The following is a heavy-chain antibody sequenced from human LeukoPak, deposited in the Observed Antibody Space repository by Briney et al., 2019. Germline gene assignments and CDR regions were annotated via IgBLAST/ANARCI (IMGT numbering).Heavy chain of an antibody. Sequence: SETLSLTCTVSGGSISSYYWSWIRQPAGKGLEWIGRIYTSGSTNYNPSLKSRVTMSVDTSKNQFSLKLSSVTAADTAVYYCARGLSGYSGYRSTPLYYFDYWGQGTLVTVSS. CDR3: ARGLSGYSGYRSTPLYYFDY. D-gene: IGHD5-12*01. CDR1: GGSISSYY. CDR2: IYTSGST. J-gene: IGHJ4*02. V-gene: IGHV4-4*07.